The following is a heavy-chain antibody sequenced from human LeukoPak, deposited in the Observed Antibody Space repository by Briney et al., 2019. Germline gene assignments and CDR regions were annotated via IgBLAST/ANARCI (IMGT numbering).Heavy chain of an antibody. D-gene: IGHD6-13*01. CDR1: GFTFSRYG. CDR2: ISSSGSTI. J-gene: IGHJ4*02. V-gene: IGHV3-48*04. CDR3: ARPRGYSSSSSPDY. Sequence: PGGSLRLSCAGSGFTFSRYGMSWIRQAPGKGLEWVSYISSSGSTIYYADSVKGRFTISRDNAKNSLYLQMNSLRAEDTAVYYCARPRGYSSSSSPDYWGQGTLVTVSS.